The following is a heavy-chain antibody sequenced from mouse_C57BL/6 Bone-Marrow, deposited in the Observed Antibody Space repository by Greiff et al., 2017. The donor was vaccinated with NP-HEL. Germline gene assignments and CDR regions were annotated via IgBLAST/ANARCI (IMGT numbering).Heavy chain of an antibody. D-gene: IGHD1-1*01. J-gene: IGHJ4*01. CDR3: ARGGYYYGSSYESAMDY. V-gene: IGHV2-6*03. Sequence: VHLVESGPGLVAPSQSLSITCTVSGFSLTSYGVHWVRQPPGKGLEWLVVIWSDGSTTYNSALKSRLSISKDNSKSQVFLKMNSLQTDDTAMYYCARGGYYYGSSYESAMDYWGQGTSVTVSS. CDR2: IWSDGST. CDR1: GFSLTSYG.